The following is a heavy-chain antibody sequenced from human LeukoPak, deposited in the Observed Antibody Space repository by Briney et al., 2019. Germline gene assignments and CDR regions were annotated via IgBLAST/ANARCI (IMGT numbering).Heavy chain of an antibody. CDR2: INHSGST. V-gene: IGHV4-34*01. CDR1: GGSFSGYY. Sequence: SETLSLTCAVYGGSFSGYYWSWIRQPPGKGLEWIGEINHSGSTNYNPSLKSRVTISVDTSKNQFSLKLSSVTAADTAVYYCARQDSGSYLGAFDFWGQGTMVTVSS. J-gene: IGHJ3*01. D-gene: IGHD1-26*01. CDR3: ARQDSGSYLGAFDF.